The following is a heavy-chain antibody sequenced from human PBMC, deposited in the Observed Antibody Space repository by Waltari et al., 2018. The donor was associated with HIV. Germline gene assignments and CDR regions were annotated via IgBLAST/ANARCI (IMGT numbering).Heavy chain of an antibody. CDR2: IDHSGST. D-gene: IGHD1-1*01. V-gene: IGHV4-34*01. CDR3: ARGGKDVYNDDSYFDY. CDR1: NGSFSGYY. Sequence: HVELQQWGAGLLKPSEILSLTCAVYNGSFSGYYWNWIRQPPGKGLEWIGEIDHSGSTNYNPSLKSRVTISSDTSKNQFSLKLTSVTGDDTAIYYCARGGKDVYNDDSYFDYWGQGSLVTISS. J-gene: IGHJ4*02.